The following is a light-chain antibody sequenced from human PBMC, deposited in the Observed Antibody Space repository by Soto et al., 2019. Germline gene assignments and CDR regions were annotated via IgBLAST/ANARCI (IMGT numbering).Light chain of an antibody. J-gene: IGKJ4*01. CDR1: QSVSSN. Sequence: EIVMTQSPATLSVSPGERATLSCRASQSVSSNLAWYQQKPGQAPRLLIYGASTRATGIPARFSGSGSGTEFTLTISSLQSEDFAVYYCQTYNNCLSLTFGGGTNVDIK. V-gene: IGKV3-15*01. CDR2: GAS. CDR3: QTYNNCLSLT.